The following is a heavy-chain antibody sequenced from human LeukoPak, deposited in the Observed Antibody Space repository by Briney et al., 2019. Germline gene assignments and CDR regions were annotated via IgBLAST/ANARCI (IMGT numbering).Heavy chain of an antibody. CDR3: TREILGGFNPGAY. J-gene: IGHJ4*02. Sequence: SETLSLTCTVSLDSTTSNFWSWVRQPPGKGLEWIGEIHRSGSPNYNPSLQSRVTISIDRSRNQIVLELSSVTAADTAVYYCTREILGGFNPGAYWAQGTLVTVSS. V-gene: IGHV4-4*02. D-gene: IGHD1-14*01. CDR2: IHRSGSP. CDR1: LDSTTSNF.